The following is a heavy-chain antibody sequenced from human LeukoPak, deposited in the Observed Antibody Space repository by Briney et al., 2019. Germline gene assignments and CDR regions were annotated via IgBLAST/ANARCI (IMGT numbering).Heavy chain of an antibody. CDR2: INHSGST. D-gene: IGHD1-26*01. CDR1: GGSFSGYY. Sequence: ETLSLTCAVYGGSFSGYYWSWIRQPPGKGLEWIGEINHSGSTNYNPSLKSRVTMSLDASKNQFSLELNSVTPADTAVYYCARGGNYWPQWWFDPWGRGTLVSVSS. V-gene: IGHV4-34*01. J-gene: IGHJ5*02. CDR3: ARGGNYWPQWWFDP.